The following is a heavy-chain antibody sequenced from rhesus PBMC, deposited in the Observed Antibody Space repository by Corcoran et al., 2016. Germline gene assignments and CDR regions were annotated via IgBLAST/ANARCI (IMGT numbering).Heavy chain of an antibody. Sequence: QVQLQESGPGVVKPSETLSLTCAVSGGSISDSYRWSWIRQPPGKGLEWIGYIYGSSTSTNYNPSLKSRVTLSVDTSKNQLSLKLSSVTAADTAVYYCASSPWVTTSFDYWGQGVLVTVSS. CDR3: ASSPWVTTSFDY. D-gene: IGHD4-17*01. J-gene: IGHJ4*01. CDR1: GGSISDSYR. CDR2: IYGSSTST. V-gene: IGHV4S10*01.